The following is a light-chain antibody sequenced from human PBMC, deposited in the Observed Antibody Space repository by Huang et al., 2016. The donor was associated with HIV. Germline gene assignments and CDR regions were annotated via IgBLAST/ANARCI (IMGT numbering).Light chain of an antibody. J-gene: IGKJ2*01. Sequence: DIVMTQTPLSLSVTPGQPASISCKSSQGLLYREKIYLYWYLQKPGQSPQLRIYELSNRCSGVPDRFSGSGSPTDFTLKISRVETEDVGVYYCMQGKQLPYTFGQGTRLEIK. CDR2: ELS. V-gene: IGKV2-29*02. CDR3: MQGKQLPYT. CDR1: QGLLYREKIY.